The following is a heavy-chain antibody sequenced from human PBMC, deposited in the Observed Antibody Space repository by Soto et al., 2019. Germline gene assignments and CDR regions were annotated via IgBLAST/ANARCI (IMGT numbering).Heavy chain of an antibody. J-gene: IGHJ6*02. CDR3: ARGGTYYDFWSGYSSVYYYYGMDV. Sequence: PSETLSLTCTVSGGSISSGDYYWGWIRQPPGKGLEWTGHIYYSGSTYYNPSLKSRVTISVDTSKNQFPLKLSSVTAADTAVYYCARGGTYYDFWSGYSSVYYYYGMDVWGQGTTVTVSS. D-gene: IGHD3-3*01. CDR1: GGSISSGDYY. V-gene: IGHV4-30-4*01. CDR2: IYYSGST.